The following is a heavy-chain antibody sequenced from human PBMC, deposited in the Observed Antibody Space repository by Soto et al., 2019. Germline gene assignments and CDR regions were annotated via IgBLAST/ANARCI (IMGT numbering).Heavy chain of an antibody. J-gene: IGHJ6*02. CDR3: AKGKHCSSTSCYFYYYGMDV. Sequence: QVQLVESGGGVVQPGRSLRLSCAASGFTFNTYGMHWVRQSPGKGLEWVAVISYDGSNKYYADSVKGRLTISRDNSKNTLYLQRNSLRAEDTAVYYCAKGKHCSSTSCYFYYYGMDVWGQGTTVAVSS. CDR1: GFTFNTYG. CDR2: ISYDGSNK. V-gene: IGHV3-30*18. D-gene: IGHD2-2*01.